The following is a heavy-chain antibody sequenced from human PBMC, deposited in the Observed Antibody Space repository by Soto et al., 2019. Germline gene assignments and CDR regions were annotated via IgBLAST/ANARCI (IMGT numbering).Heavy chain of an antibody. CDR2: ISGDGSST. V-gene: IGHV3-74*01. CDR3: ARESDGANSL. Sequence: GSLRLSCAASGFSFSSYWMHWVRQAPGKGLVWVSRISGDGSSTGYADSVKGRFTISRDNAKNTLYLQMNSLRAEDTAVYYCARESDGANSLWGQGTLVTVSS. J-gene: IGHJ4*02. D-gene: IGHD4-17*01. CDR1: GFSFSSYW.